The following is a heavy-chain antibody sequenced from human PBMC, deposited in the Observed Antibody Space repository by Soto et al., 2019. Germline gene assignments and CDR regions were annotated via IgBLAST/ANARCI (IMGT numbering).Heavy chain of an antibody. V-gene: IGHV3-11*01. Sequence: GGSLRLSCAASGFTVRGNYMSWACQAPGKGLEWVSYTSSSGSTIYYADSVKGRFTMSRDNAKNSMYLHMDSLRVEDTAVYYCARDRAGYSSGRYSDGMDVWGQGTTVTAP. J-gene: IGHJ6*02. D-gene: IGHD6-19*01. CDR1: GFTVRGNY. CDR3: ARDRAGYSSGRYSDGMDV. CDR2: TSSSGSTI.